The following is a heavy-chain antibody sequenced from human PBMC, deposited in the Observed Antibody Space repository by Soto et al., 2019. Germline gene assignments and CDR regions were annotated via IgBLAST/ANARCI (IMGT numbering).Heavy chain of an antibody. D-gene: IGHD1-1*01. CDR1: GYGFTTYG. CDR3: ARGRYGDY. CDR2: ISAHNGNT. V-gene: IGHV1-18*01. Sequence: HVHLVQSGAEVKTPGASVKVSCNGSGYGFTTYGITWVRQAPGQGLEWMAWISAHNGNTNYAQKVQGRVTVTRDTSTSTAYMELRSLRYDDTAVYYCARGRYGDYWGQGALVTVSS. J-gene: IGHJ4*02.